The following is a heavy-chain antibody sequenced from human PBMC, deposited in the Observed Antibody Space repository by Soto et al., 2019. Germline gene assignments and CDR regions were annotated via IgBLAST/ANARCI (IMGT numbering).Heavy chain of an antibody. Sequence: GSLRLSCAASGFTFSSYWMSWVRQAPGKGLEWVANIKQDGSEKYYVDSVKGRFTISRDNAKNSLYLQMNSLRAEDTAVYYCARDRVTIFGVVIRLFDPWGQGTLVTVSS. J-gene: IGHJ5*02. CDR1: GFTFSSYW. V-gene: IGHV3-7*01. CDR3: ARDRVTIFGVVIRLFDP. D-gene: IGHD3-3*01. CDR2: IKQDGSEK.